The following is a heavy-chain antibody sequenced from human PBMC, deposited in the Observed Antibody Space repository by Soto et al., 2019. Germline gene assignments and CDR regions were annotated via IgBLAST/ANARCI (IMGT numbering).Heavy chain of an antibody. Sequence: QVLLVESGGGVVQPGTSLTLSCAASGFPFTSYAMHWVRQTPEKGLQWLTIISSDGSTIHYVDSVKGRFTISRDNSKNTVYLQMNSLRADDTAVYYCARGTGSGSFVMDYWGQGTLVTVSS. J-gene: IGHJ4*02. CDR3: ARGTGSGSFVMDY. CDR1: GFPFTSYA. V-gene: IGHV3-30-3*01. D-gene: IGHD3-10*01. CDR2: ISSDGSTI.